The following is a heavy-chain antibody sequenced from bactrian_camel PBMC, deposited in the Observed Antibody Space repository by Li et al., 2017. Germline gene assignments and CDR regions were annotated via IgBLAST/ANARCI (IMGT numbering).Heavy chain of an antibody. V-gene: IGHV3S53*01. CDR1: EYVAHCG. Sequence: QLVESGGGSVQPGGSLKLSCTASEYVAHCGMAWYRQAPEKERKLVSNILDDGTTYYADSVKDRFTISQDHDKDKNSIDLQMNSLKPDDTAMYYCAATGQMLKVAGCRTQGTQVTVS. D-gene: IGHD1*01. CDR2: ILDDGTT. J-gene: IGHJ4*01.